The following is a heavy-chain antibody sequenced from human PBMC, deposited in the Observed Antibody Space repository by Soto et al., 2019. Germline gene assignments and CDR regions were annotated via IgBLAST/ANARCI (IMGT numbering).Heavy chain of an antibody. D-gene: IGHD3-10*01. V-gene: IGHV3-30-3*01. CDR3: ARDNNYGSGSYNWFDP. CDR2: ISYDGSNK. J-gene: IGHJ5*02. Sequence: QVQLVESGGGVVQPGRSLRLSCAASGFTFSSYAMHWVRQAPGKGLEWVAVISYDGSNKYYADSVKGRFTISRDNSKNTLYLQMNSLRVEDTAVYYCARDNNYGSGSYNWFDPWGQGTLVTVSS. CDR1: GFTFSSYA.